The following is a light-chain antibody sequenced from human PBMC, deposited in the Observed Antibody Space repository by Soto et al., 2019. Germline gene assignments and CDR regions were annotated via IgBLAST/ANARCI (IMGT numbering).Light chain of an antibody. CDR3: QQRSNWPPRIT. CDR1: QSISSW. CDR2: KAS. V-gene: IGKV1-5*03. J-gene: IGKJ5*01. Sequence: DLQMTQSPSTLSASLGDSVTITCRASQSISSWLAWYQQKPGKAPKLLIYKASSLESGVPSRFSGSGSGTEFTLNISSLQPDDFAVYYCQQRSNWPPRITCGQGTRLEIK.